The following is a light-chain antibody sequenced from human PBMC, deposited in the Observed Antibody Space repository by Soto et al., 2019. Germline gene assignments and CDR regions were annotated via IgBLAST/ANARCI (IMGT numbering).Light chain of an antibody. V-gene: IGLV2-23*01. Sequence: QSSLTQPASVSGSPGQSITISCTGTSNNVGRYNLLSWYQQHPGKAPKLMIYEASKRPSGVSNRFSASKSGNTASLTISGLQAEDEADYYCCSYAGDNRGVFGGGTKLTVL. CDR2: EAS. CDR3: CSYAGDNRGV. J-gene: IGLJ2*01. CDR1: SNNVGRYNL.